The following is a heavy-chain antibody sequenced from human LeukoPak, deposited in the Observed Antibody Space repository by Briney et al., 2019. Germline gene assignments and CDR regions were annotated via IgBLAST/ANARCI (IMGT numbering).Heavy chain of an antibody. Sequence: ASVKVSCKASGYTFTGYYIHWVRRAPGQGLEWMGRINPNTGGTNYAQKFQGRVTMNRDTSISTAYMELSRLASDDTAVYYCARVGVDLWFDPSRQGTLVTVSS. D-gene: IGHD3/OR15-3a*01. V-gene: IGHV1-2*06. CDR2: INPNTGGT. CDR3: ARVGVDLWFDP. J-gene: IGHJ5*02. CDR1: GYTFTGYY.